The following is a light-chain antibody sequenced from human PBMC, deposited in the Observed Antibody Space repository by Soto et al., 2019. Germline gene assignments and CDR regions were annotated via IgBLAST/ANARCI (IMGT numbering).Light chain of an antibody. V-gene: IGLV2-14*01. J-gene: IGLJ1*01. CDR3: SSKTSSRTPFV. Sequence: QSALTQPASVSGSPGQSITISCTGTSSDVGGYNYVSWYQQHQGNAPRLMIYEVNNRPSGVPNGFSGSKSGNTASLTISGLQAEDEADYYCSSKTSSRTPFVFGTGTKLTVL. CDR1: SSDVGGYNY. CDR2: EVN.